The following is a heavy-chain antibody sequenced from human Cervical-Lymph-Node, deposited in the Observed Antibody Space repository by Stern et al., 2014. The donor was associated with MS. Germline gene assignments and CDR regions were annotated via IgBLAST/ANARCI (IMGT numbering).Heavy chain of an antibody. D-gene: IGHD2-15*01. CDR1: GFTFRTSW. V-gene: IGHV3-74*02. CDR3: ARSSGASGDAMDV. J-gene: IGHJ6*02. CDR2: IKRVGSST. Sequence: EVQLVESGGGLIQTGGSLRLSCGASGFTFRTSWMHWVRIGPGKGLGWGSRIKRVGSSTSYTYAVRGRFTISRDNAKNTVYLQMTSLRAEDTAVYYCARSSGASGDAMDVWGQGTTVTVSS.